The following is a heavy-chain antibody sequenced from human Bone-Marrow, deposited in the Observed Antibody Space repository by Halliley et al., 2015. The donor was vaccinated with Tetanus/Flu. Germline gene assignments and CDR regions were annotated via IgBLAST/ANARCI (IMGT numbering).Heavy chain of an antibody. Sequence: EWLGYIDYSGSTSYNPSLKGRVIMSVDTSKNQFSLNLSSVTAADTALYFCAREPRTAGYFDYWGQGILVTVSS. V-gene: IGHV4-31*02. CDR2: IDYSGST. J-gene: IGHJ4*02. CDR3: AREPRTAGYFDY.